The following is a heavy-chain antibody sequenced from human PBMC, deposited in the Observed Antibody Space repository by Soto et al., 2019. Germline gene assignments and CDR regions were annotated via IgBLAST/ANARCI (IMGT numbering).Heavy chain of an antibody. V-gene: IGHV3-11*06. CDR2: ISSSSSYT. CDR3: AGVWYYGSGYFDY. D-gene: IGHD3-10*01. J-gene: IGHJ4*02. Sequence: LRLSCAASGFTFSDYYMSWIRQAPGKGLEWVSYISSSSSYTNYADSVKGRFTISRDNAKNSLYLQMNSLRAEDTAVYYCAGVWYYGSGYFDYWGQGTLVTV. CDR1: GFTFSDYY.